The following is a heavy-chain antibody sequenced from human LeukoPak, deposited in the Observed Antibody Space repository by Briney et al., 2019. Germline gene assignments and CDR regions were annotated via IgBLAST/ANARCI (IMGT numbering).Heavy chain of an antibody. J-gene: IGHJ4*02. Sequence: PGGSLRLSCAASGFTVSSNYMSWVRQAPGKGLEWVSVIYSGGNIYYADSVKGRFTISRDNAKNTLYLQMNSLGAEDTAVYYCAKGRAYSGYDTFDYWGQGALVTVSS. CDR1: GFTVSSNY. D-gene: IGHD5-12*01. CDR3: AKGRAYSGYDTFDY. CDR2: IYSGGNI. V-gene: IGHV3-53*01.